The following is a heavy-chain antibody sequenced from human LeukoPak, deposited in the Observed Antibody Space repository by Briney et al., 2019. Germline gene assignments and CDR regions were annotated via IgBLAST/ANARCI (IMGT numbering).Heavy chain of an antibody. CDR2: IYYSGST. D-gene: IGHD6-13*01. J-gene: IGHJ6*03. V-gene: IGHV4-59*01. Sequence: SETLSLTCTVSGGSISSYYWSWIRQPPGKGLEWIGYIYYSGSTNYNPSLKSRVTISVDTSKNQFSLKLSSVTAADTAVYYCARVGYGSSLPNYYYYYMDVWGKGTTVTVSS. CDR1: GGSISSYY. CDR3: ARVGYGSSLPNYYYYYMDV.